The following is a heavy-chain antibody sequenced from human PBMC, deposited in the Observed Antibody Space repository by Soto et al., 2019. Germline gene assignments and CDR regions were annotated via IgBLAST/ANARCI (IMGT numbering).Heavy chain of an antibody. CDR1: GFTVSSNY. D-gene: IGHD5-18*01. V-gene: IGHV3-53*01. CDR2: IYSGGST. J-gene: IGHJ3*02. Sequence: EVQLVESGGGLIQPGGSLRLSCAASGFTVSSNYMSWVRQAPGKGLEWVSVIYSGGSTYYADSVKGRFTISRDNSKNKLYLQMNSLRAEDTAVYYCARGGRGYSYGLYAFDIWGQGTMVTVSS. CDR3: ARGGRGYSYGLYAFDI.